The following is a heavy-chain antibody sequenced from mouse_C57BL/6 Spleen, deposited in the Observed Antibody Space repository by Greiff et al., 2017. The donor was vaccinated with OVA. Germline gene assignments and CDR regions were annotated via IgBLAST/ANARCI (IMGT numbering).Heavy chain of an antibody. CDR3: ASEGDGYDYPFAY. CDR2: ISYDGSN. D-gene: IGHD2-4*01. V-gene: IGHV3-6*01. J-gene: IGHJ3*01. CDR1: GYSITSGYY. Sequence: ESGPGLVKPSQSLSLTCSVTGYSITSGYYWNWIRQFPGNKLEWMGYISYDGSNNYNPSLKNRISITRDTSKNQFFLKLNSVTTEDTATYYCASEGDGYDYPFAYWGQGTLVTVSA.